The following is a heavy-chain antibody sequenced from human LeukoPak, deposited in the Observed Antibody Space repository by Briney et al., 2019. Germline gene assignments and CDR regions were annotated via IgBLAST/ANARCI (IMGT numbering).Heavy chain of an antibody. Sequence: ASVKVSCKASGYTFTSYDINWVRQATGQGLEWMGWMNPNSGNTGYAQKFQGRVTMTRNTSISTAYMELSSLRSEDTAVYYCAIVVVSTSPDAFDIWGQGTMVTVSS. CDR3: AIVVVSTSPDAFDI. CDR2: MNPNSGNT. D-gene: IGHD3-22*01. V-gene: IGHV1-8*01. CDR1: GYTFTSYD. J-gene: IGHJ3*02.